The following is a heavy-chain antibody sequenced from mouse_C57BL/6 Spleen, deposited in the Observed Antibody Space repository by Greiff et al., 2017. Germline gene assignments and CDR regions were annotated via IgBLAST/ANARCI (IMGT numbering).Heavy chain of an antibody. J-gene: IGHJ3*01. CDR1: GFNIKAYY. V-gene: IGHV14-1*01. CDR3: TTVPYDYDSPFAY. CDR2: IDPEDGDT. Sequence: VQLKEPGAELVRPGASVKLSCTASGFNIKAYYMHWVKQRPEQGLDWIGRIDPEDGDTESAPKFQGKATVTADTSSNTAYLQLSSLTSEDTAVDYCTTVPYDYDSPFAYWGQGTLVTVSA. D-gene: IGHD2-4*01.